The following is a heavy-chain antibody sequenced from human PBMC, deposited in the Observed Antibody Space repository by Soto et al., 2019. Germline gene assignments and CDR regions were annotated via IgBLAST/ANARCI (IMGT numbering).Heavy chain of an antibody. CDR1: GGSISSGGYS. CDR2: IYHSGST. Sequence: SETLYLTCAVSGGSISSGGYSWSWIRQPPGKGLEWIGYIYHSGSTYYNPSLKSRVTISVDRSKNQFSLKLSSVTAADTAVYYCARGSGYDFGSGPGFDYWAQGTLVPVS. CDR3: ARGSGYDFGSGPGFDY. D-gene: IGHD3-3*01. V-gene: IGHV4-30-2*01. J-gene: IGHJ4*02.